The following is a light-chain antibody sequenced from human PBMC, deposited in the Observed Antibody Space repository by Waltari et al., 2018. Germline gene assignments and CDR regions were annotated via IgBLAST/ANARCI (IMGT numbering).Light chain of an antibody. J-gene: IGKJ1*01. CDR3: QHYYTSSWT. V-gene: IGKV1-39*01. Sequence: DIQMTQSPSSLSASVGDRVTITCRASQSISSYLNWYQQKPGKAPKLLIYAASSLQSGVPSRLSGSGSGTDFTLTISSLQPEDFATYYCQHYYTSSWTFGQGTKVEIK. CDR2: AAS. CDR1: QSISSY.